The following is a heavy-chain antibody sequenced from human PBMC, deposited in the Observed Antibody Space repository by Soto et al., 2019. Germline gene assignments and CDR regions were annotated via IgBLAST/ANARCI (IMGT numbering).Heavy chain of an antibody. D-gene: IGHD5-18*01. J-gene: IGHJ4*02. CDR1: GTSFSNYD. CDR2: IYTSGST. CDR3: ARGGIQLSYAFDH. V-gene: IGHV4-4*07. Sequence: XTLSLPCRVSGTSFSNYDWSWIRQPAGKGLEHIWRIYTSGSTSYNPSLKSRVTMSMDTSQTQIYLNLTSVTAADTAVYYCARGGIQLSYAFDHWGKGILGTVS.